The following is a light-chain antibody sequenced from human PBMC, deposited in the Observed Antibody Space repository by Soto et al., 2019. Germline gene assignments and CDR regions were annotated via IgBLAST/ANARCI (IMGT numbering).Light chain of an antibody. CDR1: QTISTY. CDR3: QQSHGIPYT. Sequence: DIQMTQSPSSLSASVGDRVTITCRASQTISTYLIWYQQKPGKAPKLLIYAASTLQSGIPSRLSGSGSGTDFNLTINSLQPEDFATSYCQQSHGIPYTFGQGTKLEIK. V-gene: IGKV1-39*01. CDR2: AAS. J-gene: IGKJ2*01.